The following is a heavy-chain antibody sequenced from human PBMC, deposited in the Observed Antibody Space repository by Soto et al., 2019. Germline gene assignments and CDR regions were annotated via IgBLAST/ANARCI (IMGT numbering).Heavy chain of an antibody. Sequence: QVQLVESGGGVVQPGRSLRLSCAASGFTFSSYGMPWVRQAPGKGLEWVAVIWYDGSNKYYADSVKGRFTISRDNSKNTLYLQMNSLRAEDTALYYCARESSVDTAMVRFGDYGMDVWGQGTTVTVSS. D-gene: IGHD5-18*01. CDR3: ARESSVDTAMVRFGDYGMDV. J-gene: IGHJ6*02. CDR2: IWYDGSNK. V-gene: IGHV3-33*01. CDR1: GFTFSSYG.